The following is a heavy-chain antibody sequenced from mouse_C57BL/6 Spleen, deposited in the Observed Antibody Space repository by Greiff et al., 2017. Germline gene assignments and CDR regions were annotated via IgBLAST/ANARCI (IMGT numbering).Heavy chain of an antibody. CDR3: AREVRQLRLRSFDY. Sequence: VPLQQSGAELVKPGASVKMSCKASGYTFTSYWITWVKQRPGPGLAWIGDISPGSGSTNYNEKFKSKATLTVDTSSSTAYMQLRSLTSEDSAVYYCAREVRQLRLRSFDYGGKGTTLTVSS. V-gene: IGHV1-55*01. D-gene: IGHD3-2*02. CDR1: GYTFTSYW. J-gene: IGHJ2*01. CDR2: ISPGSGST.